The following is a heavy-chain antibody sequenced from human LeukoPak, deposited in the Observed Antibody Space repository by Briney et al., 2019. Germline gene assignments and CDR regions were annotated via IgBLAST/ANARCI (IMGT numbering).Heavy chain of an antibody. CDR2: TYYRSKWYN. CDR1: GDSVSSNSAA. J-gene: IGHJ4*02. Sequence: SQTLSLTCAISGDSVSSNSAAWNWTRQSPSRGLEWLGRTYYRSKWYNDYAVSVKSRITINPDTSKNQFSLQLNSVTPEDTAVYYCARDMMVRGVIITRGFDYWGQGALVTVSS. D-gene: IGHD3-10*01. CDR3: ARDMMVRGVIITRGFDY. V-gene: IGHV6-1*01.